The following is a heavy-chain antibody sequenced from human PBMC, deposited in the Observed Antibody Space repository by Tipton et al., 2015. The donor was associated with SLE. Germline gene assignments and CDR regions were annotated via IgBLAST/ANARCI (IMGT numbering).Heavy chain of an antibody. J-gene: IGHJ4*02. D-gene: IGHD2-21*01. CDR3: ARDWGGEALDF. CDR2: IYTGGRT. CDR1: GASIKSGSYF. Sequence: TLSLTCTVSGASIKSGSYFWTWIRQPAGKGPEWIGRIYTGGRTIHNPSLNSRVTMSLDTSKSQFSLKLTSVTAADTAVYYCARDWGGEALDFWGQGTPVTVSS. V-gene: IGHV4-61*02.